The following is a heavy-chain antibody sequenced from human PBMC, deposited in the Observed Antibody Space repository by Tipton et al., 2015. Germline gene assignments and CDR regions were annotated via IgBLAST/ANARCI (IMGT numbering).Heavy chain of an antibody. CDR1: GGSVSSGTYY. D-gene: IGHD2/OR15-2a*01. V-gene: IGHV4-61*01. Sequence: TLSLTCTFSGGSVSSGTYYWSWIRQPPGKELEWIGYIYYSGSTNYNPSLKSRVTMSRDTSKNQFSLKLTSVTAADTAVYYCARGDDSTSMATGFDYWGRGALVTVSS. J-gene: IGHJ4*01. CDR3: ARGDDSTSMATGFDY. CDR2: IYYSGST.